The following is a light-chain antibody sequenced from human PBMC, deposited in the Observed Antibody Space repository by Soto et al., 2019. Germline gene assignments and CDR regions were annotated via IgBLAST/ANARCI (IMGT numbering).Light chain of an antibody. CDR1: SSDVGHPYNY. V-gene: IGLV2-14*01. CDR3: NSYTRSTKYV. J-gene: IGLJ1*01. CDR2: KVN. Sequence: LTQPASVSGSPGQSTTISCTGTSSDVGHPYNYVSWYQQYPGKAPKLLIFKVNNRPSGISGRFSGSKSGNTASLTISGLQAEDEGDYYCNSYTRSTKYVFGTGTKVTVL.